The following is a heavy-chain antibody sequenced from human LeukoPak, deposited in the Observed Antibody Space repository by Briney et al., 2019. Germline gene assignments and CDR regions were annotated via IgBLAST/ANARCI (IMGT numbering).Heavy chain of an antibody. CDR3: ARDLEGYDSSGYYPFGY. Sequence: SETLSLTCVVYGESFSGYSWSWIRQPPGKGLEWIGEINQRRNTNYNPSLKSRVTISIDTSKNQFSLKLSSVTAADTAVYYCARDLEGYDSSGYYPFGYWGQGTLVTVSS. CDR1: GESFSGYS. CDR2: INQRRNT. J-gene: IGHJ4*02. V-gene: IGHV4-34*01. D-gene: IGHD3-22*01.